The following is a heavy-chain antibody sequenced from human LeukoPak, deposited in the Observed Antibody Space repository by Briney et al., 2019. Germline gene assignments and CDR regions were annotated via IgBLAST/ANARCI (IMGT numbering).Heavy chain of an antibody. V-gene: IGHV4-59*11. Sequence: PSETLSLTCTVSGGSISSHYWSWMRQPPGKGLEWIGYIYYSGSTNYNPSLKSRVTISVDTSKNQFSLKLSSVTAADTAVYYCTTGNAFGIWGQGTMVTVSS. CDR3: TTGNAFGI. D-gene: IGHD4-17*01. CDR1: GGSISSHY. J-gene: IGHJ3*02. CDR2: IYYSGST.